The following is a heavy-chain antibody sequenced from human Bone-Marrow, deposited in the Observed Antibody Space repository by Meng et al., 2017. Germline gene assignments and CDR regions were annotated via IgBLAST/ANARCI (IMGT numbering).Heavy chain of an antibody. CDR1: GGSISSSNW. CDR2: IYHSGIT. D-gene: IGHD1-14*01. J-gene: IGHJ4*02. V-gene: IGHV4-4*02. CDR3: ARDPTGGEDHQRV. Sequence: QVKLQESGPGLVKPSGTLSLTCAVSGGSISSSNWGSWVRQPPGKGLEWIGKIYHSGITIYNPSLKSRVTMSVDNSKNQFSLKLNSMTAADTAVYYCARDPTGGEDHQRVWGQGTLVTVSS.